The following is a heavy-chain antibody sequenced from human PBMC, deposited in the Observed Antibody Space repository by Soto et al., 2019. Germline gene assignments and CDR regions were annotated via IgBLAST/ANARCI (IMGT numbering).Heavy chain of an antibody. CDR3: ARDIAFVASKFGGAFDI. CDR2: ISSNGGTT. J-gene: IGHJ3*02. CDR1: GFTFSSYD. Sequence: GGSLRLSCVASGFTFSSYDMHWVRQAPGKGLEYVSSISSNGGTTYYGNSVKGRFTISRDNAKNSLYLQMNSLRAEDTAVYYCARDIAFVASKFGGAFDIWGQGTMVTVSS. D-gene: IGHD3-16*01. V-gene: IGHV3-64*01.